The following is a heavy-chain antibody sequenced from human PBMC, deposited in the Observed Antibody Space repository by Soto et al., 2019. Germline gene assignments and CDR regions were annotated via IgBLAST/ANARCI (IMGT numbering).Heavy chain of an antibody. J-gene: IGHJ4*02. Sequence: SQTLSLTCASSGDSVSSNSAAWNWIRQSPSRGLEWLGRTYYRSKWYNDYAVSVKSRITINPNTSKNQFSLQLNSVTPEDTAVYYCATQFAYCSSTSCSLGLGYWGQGTLVTVSS. CDR3: ATQFAYCSSTSCSLGLGY. V-gene: IGHV6-1*01. CDR1: GDSVSSNSAA. CDR2: TYYRSKWYN. D-gene: IGHD2-2*01.